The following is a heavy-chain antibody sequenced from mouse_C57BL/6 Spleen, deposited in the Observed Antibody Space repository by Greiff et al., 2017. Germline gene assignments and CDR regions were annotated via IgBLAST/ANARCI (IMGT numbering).Heavy chain of an antibody. D-gene: IGHD1-1*01. V-gene: IGHV1-26*01. CDR1: GFTFTDYY. J-gene: IGHJ2*01. CDR3: ARWGHGSYFDY. CDR2: INSNNGGT. Sequence: EVQLLQSGPELVKPGASVKISCKASGFTFTDYYMNWVKQSHGKSLEWIGDINSNNGGTCYIQKFKGKVTLTVDKSTSTAYMELRSLTSEDSAVYYCARWGHGSYFDYWGQGTTLTVSS.